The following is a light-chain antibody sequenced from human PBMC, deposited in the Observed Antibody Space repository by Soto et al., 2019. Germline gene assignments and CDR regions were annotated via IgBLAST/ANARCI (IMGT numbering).Light chain of an antibody. CDR1: QSLLHSNGYTY. Sequence: DIVMTQSPLSLPVTPGEPASVSCRSSQSLLHSNGYTYLDWYLQKPGQSPQLLIYLGSNRASGVPDRFSGSGSGTDFTLKISRVEAEDVGVYYCKQALQAPQTFGQGTKVEIK. CDR2: LGS. CDR3: KQALQAPQT. V-gene: IGKV2-28*01. J-gene: IGKJ1*01.